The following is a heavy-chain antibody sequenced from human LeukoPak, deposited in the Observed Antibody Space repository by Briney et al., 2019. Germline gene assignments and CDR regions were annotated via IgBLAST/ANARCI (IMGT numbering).Heavy chain of an antibody. V-gene: IGHV3-30-3*01. Sequence: PGRSLRLSCAASGFTFSSYAMHWVRQAPGKGLEWVAVISYDGSNKYYADSVKGRFTISRDNSKNTLYLQMNSLRAEDTAVYYCAREGGYSGYDQGRAGIAVAGIPLYWGQGTLVTVSS. CDR3: AREGGYSGYDQGRAGIAVAGIPLY. CDR2: ISYDGSNK. D-gene: IGHD5-12*01. J-gene: IGHJ4*02. CDR1: GFTFSSYA.